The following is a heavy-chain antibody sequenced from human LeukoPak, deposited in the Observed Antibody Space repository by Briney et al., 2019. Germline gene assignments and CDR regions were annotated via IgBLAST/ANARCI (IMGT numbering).Heavy chain of an antibody. CDR3: ARAKKGGYCSGGSCYWDWDYYYHGMDV. J-gene: IGHJ6*02. CDR1: GFTFSSYS. D-gene: IGHD2-15*01. CDR2: ISSSSSTV. V-gene: IGHV3-48*02. Sequence: GGSLRLSCAASGFTFSSYSMNWVRQAPGKGLEWVSSISSSSSTVYYADSVKGRFTISRDNAKNSLYLQMNSLRDEDTAVYYCARAKKGGYCSGGSCYWDWDYYYHGMDVWGQGTTVTVSS.